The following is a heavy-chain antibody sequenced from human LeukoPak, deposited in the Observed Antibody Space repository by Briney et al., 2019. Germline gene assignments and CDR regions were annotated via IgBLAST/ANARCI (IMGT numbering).Heavy chain of an antibody. J-gene: IGHJ5*02. Sequence: SETLSLTCTVSGYSISSGYYWGWIRQPPGKGLEWIGSIYHSGSTYYNPSLKSRVTISVDTSKNQFSLKLSSVTAADTAVYYCARHLLWFGESQNWLDPWGQGTLVTVSS. CDR3: ARHLLWFGESQNWLDP. V-gene: IGHV4-38-2*02. D-gene: IGHD3-10*01. CDR1: GYSISSGYY. CDR2: IYHSGST.